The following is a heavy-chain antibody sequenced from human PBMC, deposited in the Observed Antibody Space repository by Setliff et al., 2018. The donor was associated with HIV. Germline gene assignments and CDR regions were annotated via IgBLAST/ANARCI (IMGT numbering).Heavy chain of an antibody. CDR3: AAVGSGSYYDWYFDL. D-gene: IGHD1-26*01. CDR1: GFTFTSSA. J-gene: IGHJ2*01. CDR2: IVVGSGNT. V-gene: IGHV1-58*01. Sequence: SVKVSCKASGFTFTSSAVQWVRQARGQRLERIGWIVVGSGNTNYAQKFQERVTITRDMSTSTAYMELSSLRSEDTAVYYCAAVGSGSYYDWYFDLWGRGTLVTVS.